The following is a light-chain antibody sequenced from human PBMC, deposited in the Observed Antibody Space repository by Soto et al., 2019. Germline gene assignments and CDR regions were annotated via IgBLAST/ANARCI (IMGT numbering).Light chain of an antibody. Sequence: DIHVTQSPSSLSASVGDRVTVTCRASQSISTYLNWYQQKPGKAPNLLISAAYSLQSGVPSRFSGSGSVTDFTLTIGGLLPEDFGTYYCQQTFSTLSWTFGQGTKVDIK. CDR1: QSISTY. CDR2: AAY. J-gene: IGKJ1*01. CDR3: QQTFSTLSWT. V-gene: IGKV1-39*01.